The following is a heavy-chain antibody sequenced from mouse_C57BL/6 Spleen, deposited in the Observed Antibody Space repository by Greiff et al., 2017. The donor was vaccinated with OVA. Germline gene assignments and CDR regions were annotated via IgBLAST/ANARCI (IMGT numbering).Heavy chain of an antibody. J-gene: IGHJ2*01. V-gene: IGHV5-6*01. D-gene: IGHD4-1*01. CDR3: ARGELGLDY. CDR1: GFTFSSYG. Sequence: EVKLMESGGDLVKPGGSLKLSCAASGFTFSSYGMSWVRQTPDKRLEWVATISSGGSYTYYPASVKGRYTISRDNAKNTLYLQMSSLKSEDTAMYYCARGELGLDYWGQGTTLTVSS. CDR2: ISSGGSYT.